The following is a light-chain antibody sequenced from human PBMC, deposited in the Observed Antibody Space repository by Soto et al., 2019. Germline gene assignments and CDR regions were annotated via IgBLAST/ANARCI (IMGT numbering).Light chain of an antibody. J-gene: IGLJ7*01. Sequence: QSVLTQPPSASGTPGQRVTISCSGSSPNIGSNTVNWYQQLPGTAPKLVMYSNNQRPSGVPDRFSGSKSGTSASLAISGLQSEDEGDYYCATWDDSLNGAVFGGGTQLTVL. CDR3: ATWDDSLNGAV. V-gene: IGLV1-44*01. CDR2: SNN. CDR1: SPNIGSNT.